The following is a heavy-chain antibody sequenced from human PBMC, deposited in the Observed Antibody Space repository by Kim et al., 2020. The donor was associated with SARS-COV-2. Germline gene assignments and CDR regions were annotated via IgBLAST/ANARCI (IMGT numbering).Heavy chain of an antibody. CDR1: GGTFSSYA. D-gene: IGHD1-7*01. CDR3: ARVMEDGITGTTGFDP. Sequence: SVKVSCKASGGTFSSYAISWVRQAPGQGLEWMGGIIPIFGTANYAQKFQGRVTITADESTSTAYMELSSLRSEDTAVYYCARVMEDGITGTTGFDPWGQGTLVTVSS. V-gene: IGHV1-69*13. CDR2: IIPIFGTA. J-gene: IGHJ5*02.